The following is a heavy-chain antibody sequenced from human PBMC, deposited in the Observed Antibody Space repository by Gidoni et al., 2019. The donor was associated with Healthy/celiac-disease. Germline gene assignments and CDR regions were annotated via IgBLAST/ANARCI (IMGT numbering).Heavy chain of an antibody. CDR1: GFTFSSYA. CDR2: ISYDGSNK. V-gene: IGHV3-30*01. CDR3: AREGLPYCFDY. Sequence: QVQLVESGGGVVQPGRSLRLSCAASGFTFSSYAMHWVRQAPGKGLEWVAVISYDGSNKYYADSVKGRFTISRDNSKNTLYLQMNSLRAEDTAVYYCAREGLPYCFDYWGQGTLVTVSS. J-gene: IGHJ4*02. D-gene: IGHD2-15*01.